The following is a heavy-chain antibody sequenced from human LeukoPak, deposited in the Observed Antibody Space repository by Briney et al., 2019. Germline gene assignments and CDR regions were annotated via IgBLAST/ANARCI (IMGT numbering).Heavy chain of an antibody. D-gene: IGHD3-10*02. CDR1: RFTFSNCA. J-gene: IGHJ6*04. CDR2: INWNGGST. V-gene: IGHV3-20*04. Sequence: GGSMRLSCAAYRFTFSNCAMSWVRQAPGKGLEWVSGINWNGGSTGYADSVKGRFTISRDNAKNPLYLQMNSLRAEDTAVYYCAELGITMIGGVWGKGTTVTISS. CDR3: AELGITMIGGV.